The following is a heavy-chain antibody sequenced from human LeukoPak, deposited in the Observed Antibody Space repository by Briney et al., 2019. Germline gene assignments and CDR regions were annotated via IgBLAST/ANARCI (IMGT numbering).Heavy chain of an antibody. V-gene: IGHV1-69*06. Sequence: SVKVSCKASGGTFSSYAISWVRQAPGQGLEWMGGIIPIFGTANYAQKFQGRVTITADKSTSTAYMELSSLRSDDTAVYYCAREIKGGFDYWGQGTLVTVSS. D-gene: IGHD3-16*01. CDR3: AREIKGGFDY. CDR1: GGTFSSYA. J-gene: IGHJ4*02. CDR2: IIPIFGTA.